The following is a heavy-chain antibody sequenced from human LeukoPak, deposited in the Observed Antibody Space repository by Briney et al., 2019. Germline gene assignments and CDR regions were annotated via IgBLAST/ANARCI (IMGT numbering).Heavy chain of an antibody. CDR3: ARDGYNGYFDY. D-gene: IGHD5-24*01. J-gene: IGHJ4*02. V-gene: IGHV4-39*07. Sequence: SETLSLTCTVSGGSISSSSYYWGWIRQPPGKGLEWIGSIYYSGSTYYNPSLKSRVTISVDTSKNQFSLKLSSVTAADTAVYYCARDGYNGYFDYWGQGTLVTVSS. CDR2: IYYSGST. CDR1: GGSISSSSYY.